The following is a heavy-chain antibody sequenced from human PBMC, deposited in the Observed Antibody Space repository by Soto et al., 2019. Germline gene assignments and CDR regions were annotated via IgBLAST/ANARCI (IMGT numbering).Heavy chain of an antibody. V-gene: IGHV4-31*03. J-gene: IGHJ4*02. CDR1: GGSISSGGYY. CDR2: IYYSGST. CDR3: ARAHRSYGFIGSSGWDHCFDY. D-gene: IGHD6-19*01. Sequence: PSETLSLTCTVSGGSISSGGYYWSWIRQHPGKGLEWIGYIYYSGSTYYNPSLKSRVTISVDTSKNQFSLKLSSVTAADTAVYYCARAHRSYGFIGSSGWDHCFDYWGQGTLVTVSS.